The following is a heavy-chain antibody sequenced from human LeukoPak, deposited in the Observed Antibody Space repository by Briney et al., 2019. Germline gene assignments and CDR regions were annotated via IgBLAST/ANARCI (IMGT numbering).Heavy chain of an antibody. D-gene: IGHD3-10*01. Sequence: GVSLRLSCAASGFTVGSNYMSWVRRAPGKGLEWVSVIYSGGSTDYADSVKGRFAISRDNSKNMLYLQLNSLRAEDTAVYYCARVDYGSGSYFDYWGQGTLVTVSS. CDR3: ARVDYGSGSYFDY. CDR1: GFTVGSNY. V-gene: IGHV3-53*01. J-gene: IGHJ4*02. CDR2: IYSGGST.